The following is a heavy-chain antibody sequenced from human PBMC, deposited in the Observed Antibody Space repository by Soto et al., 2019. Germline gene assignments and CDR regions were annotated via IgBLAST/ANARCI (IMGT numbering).Heavy chain of an antibody. CDR3: TRDWEITVSTWSFGGF. Sequence: SVKVSWKAAGGAFSLYTINWVRQAPGQGLEWMGRIIPFHGVTNYAQKFQARVTITADKSTSTAYMELSGLRFEDTAMYYCTRDWEITVSTWSFGGFWGRGTLVTVSS. D-gene: IGHD3-10*01. CDR1: GGAFSLYT. CDR2: IIPFHGVT. V-gene: IGHV1-69*04. J-gene: IGHJ4*02.